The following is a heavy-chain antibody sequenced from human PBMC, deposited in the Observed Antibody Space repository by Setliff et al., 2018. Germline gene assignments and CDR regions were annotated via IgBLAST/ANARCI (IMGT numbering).Heavy chain of an antibody. D-gene: IGHD6-13*01. V-gene: IGHV1-46*01. CDR1: GYSFTRYY. CDR2: ISTGGGSA. Sequence: ASVKVSCKTSGYSFTRYYMHWVRQAPGQGLEWMGIISTGGGSASYAQKFQGRVTMTSDTSTSTVYMEVNSVTSDDTAMYFCARGGMAAAGRKGVFEHWGQGTLVTVSS. CDR3: ARGGMAAAGRKGVFEH. J-gene: IGHJ4*02.